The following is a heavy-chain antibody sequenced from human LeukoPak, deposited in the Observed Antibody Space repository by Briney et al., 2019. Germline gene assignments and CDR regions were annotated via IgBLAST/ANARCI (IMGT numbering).Heavy chain of an antibody. CDR3: ARGAAGTTPDYYYFGLDV. Sequence: EESLKISCKGSGYRFTDYWTGWVRQMPGKGLEWMGIIYPGDSDARYSPSFQGQVTISADKSINTAHLQWSSLKASDTAMYYCARGAAGTTPDYYYFGLDVWGQGTTVRVSS. V-gene: IGHV5-51*01. D-gene: IGHD1-7*01. CDR2: IYPGDSDA. CDR1: GYRFTDYW. J-gene: IGHJ6*02.